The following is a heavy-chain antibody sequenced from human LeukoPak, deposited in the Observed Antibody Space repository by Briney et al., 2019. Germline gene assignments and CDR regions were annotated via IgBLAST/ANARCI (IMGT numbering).Heavy chain of an antibody. V-gene: IGHV3-48*01. Sequence: GGSLRLTCTTSGFTFRNYGMTWVRQAPGKGLEWVPYISSSSSTIFYADSVKGRFTISRDNSKNTLYLQMNSLRAEDTAVYYCARSPDYDDYYFDCWGQGTLVTVSS. D-gene: IGHD4-17*01. CDR2: ISSSSSTI. CDR3: ARSPDYDDYYFDC. J-gene: IGHJ4*02. CDR1: GFTFRNYG.